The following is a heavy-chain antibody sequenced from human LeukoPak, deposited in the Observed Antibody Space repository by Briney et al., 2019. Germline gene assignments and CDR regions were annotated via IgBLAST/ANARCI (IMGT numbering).Heavy chain of an antibody. J-gene: IGHJ5*02. CDR2: IDPNSGDT. CDR1: GYTFTAYY. V-gene: IGHV1-2*06. CDR3: GRGIQSFDP. Sequence: ASVKVSCKASGYTFTAYYIHWVRQAPGQGLEWMGRIDPNSGDTKYAQKFQDRVTMTRDTSMNTAYMEISSLRYDDTAVYYCGRGIQSFDPWGQGALVTVSS.